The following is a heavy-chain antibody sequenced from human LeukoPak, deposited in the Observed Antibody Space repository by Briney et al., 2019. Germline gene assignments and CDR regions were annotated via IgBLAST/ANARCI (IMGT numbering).Heavy chain of an antibody. J-gene: IGHJ4*02. CDR3: TREADSSGYFSGWD. CDR2: TNYRSKWYN. CDR1: GDSVSSNSAA. D-gene: IGHD3-22*01. V-gene: IGHV6-1*01. Sequence: SQTLSLTCAISGDSVSSNSAAWNWIRQSPSRGLEWLGRTNYRSKWYNDYAVSVKSRITINPDTSKNQFSLQLNSVTPEDTAMYYCTREADSSGYFSGWDWGQETLVTVSS.